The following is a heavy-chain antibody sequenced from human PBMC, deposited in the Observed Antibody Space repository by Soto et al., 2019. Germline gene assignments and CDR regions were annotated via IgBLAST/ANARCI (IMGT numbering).Heavy chain of an antibody. D-gene: IGHD3-16*01. CDR3: TRPVIMITFGGVTWFDP. CDR2: IRSKANSYAT. CDR1: GFTFSGSA. Sequence: GGSLRLSCAASGFTFSGSAMHWVRQASGKGLEWVGRIRSKANSYATAYAASVKGRFTISRDDPKNTAYLQMNSLKTEDTAVYYCTRPVIMITFGGVTWFDPWGQGTLVTVSS. J-gene: IGHJ5*02. V-gene: IGHV3-73*01.